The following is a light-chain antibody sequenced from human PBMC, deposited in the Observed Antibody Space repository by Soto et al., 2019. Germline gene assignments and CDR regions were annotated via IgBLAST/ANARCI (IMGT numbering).Light chain of an antibody. CDR1: RTVSTN. Sequence: EIVMTQSPATLSVSPGEGATLSCRTRRTVSTNLAWYQQKPGQAPRLLMYGASTRATGIPARFSGSGSGTEFTLTISSLQSEDFAVYYCQQYHNWPPYTFGQGTKLEIK. CDR2: GAS. J-gene: IGKJ2*01. CDR3: QQYHNWPPYT. V-gene: IGKV3-15*01.